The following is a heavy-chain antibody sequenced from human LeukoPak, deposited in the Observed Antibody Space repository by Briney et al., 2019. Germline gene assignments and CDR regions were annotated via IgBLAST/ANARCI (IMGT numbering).Heavy chain of an antibody. V-gene: IGHV4-59*01. CDR2: IYYSGST. D-gene: IGHD6-19*01. Sequence: PSETLSLTCTVSGGSISSYYWSWIRQPPGKGLEWIGYIYYSGSTNYNPSLKSRVTISVDTSKNQFSLKLSSATAADTAVYYCARPKVSGWYLGFDYWGQGTLVTVSS. CDR3: ARPKVSGWYLGFDY. J-gene: IGHJ4*02. CDR1: GGSISSYY.